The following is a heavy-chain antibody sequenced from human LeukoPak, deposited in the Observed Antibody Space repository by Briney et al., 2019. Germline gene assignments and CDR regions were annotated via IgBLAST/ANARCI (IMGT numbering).Heavy chain of an antibody. Sequence: GGSLRLSCAASGFTFSSYGMHWVRQAPGKGLEWVAFIRYDGSNKYYADSVKGRFTISRDNAKNSLYLQMNSLRAEDTAVYYCARGGYSSGGSCFVWFDPWVQGTLVTVSS. CDR2: IRYDGSNK. J-gene: IGHJ5*02. V-gene: IGHV3-30*02. CDR1: GFTFSSYG. CDR3: ARGGYSSGGSCFVWFDP. D-gene: IGHD2-15*01.